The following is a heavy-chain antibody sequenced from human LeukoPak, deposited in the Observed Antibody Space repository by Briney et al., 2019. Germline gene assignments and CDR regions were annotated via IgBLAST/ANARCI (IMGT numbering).Heavy chain of an antibody. Sequence: GGSLRLSCAASGFTFSSYSMNWVRRAPGKGLEWVSSISSSSSYIYYADSVKGRFTISRDNAKNSLYLQMNSLRAEDTAVYYCARDASSGWPDDAFDIWGQGTMVTVSS. CDR3: ARDASSGWPDDAFDI. CDR1: GFTFSSYS. J-gene: IGHJ3*02. CDR2: ISSSSSYI. D-gene: IGHD6-19*01. V-gene: IGHV3-21*01.